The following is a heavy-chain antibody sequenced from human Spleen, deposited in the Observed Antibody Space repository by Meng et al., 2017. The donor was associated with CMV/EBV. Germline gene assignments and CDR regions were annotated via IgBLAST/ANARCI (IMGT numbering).Heavy chain of an antibody. V-gene: IGHV3-48*03. CDR1: GFTFSSYE. Sequence: GESLKISCTVSGFTFSSYEMNWVRQAPGKGLEWISYISSTGGTIYYADSVKGRFTVSRDDAENSLYLRMNSLRAEDTALYYCARGGYMELEYWGQGIMVTVSS. D-gene: IGHD5-12*01. CDR2: ISSTGGTI. J-gene: IGHJ4*02. CDR3: ARGGYMELEY.